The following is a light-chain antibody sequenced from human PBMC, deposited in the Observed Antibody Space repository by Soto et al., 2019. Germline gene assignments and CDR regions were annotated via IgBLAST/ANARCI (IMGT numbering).Light chain of an antibody. Sequence: QSALTQPASVSGSPGPSITISCTGTSSDVGGYNIGYWYQQHPGKVHKLMIFDVNRRTSGVSDRFSGSMSGNTPSLTISGLQSEDEGDYYCWSYTSGSTHVFGSGTKLTVL. CDR2: DVN. CDR1: SSDVGGYNI. CDR3: WSYTSGSTHV. V-gene: IGLV2-14*03. J-gene: IGLJ1*01.